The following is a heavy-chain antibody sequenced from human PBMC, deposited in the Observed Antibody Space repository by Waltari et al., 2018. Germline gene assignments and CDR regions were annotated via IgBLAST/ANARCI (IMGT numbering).Heavy chain of an antibody. V-gene: IGHV3-33*06. Sequence: QVQLVESGGGVVQPGRSLRLSCAASGFTFSSYGMHWVRQARGKGLEWVGGIWYDGRKKYDADAVKGRFTIPSDNSKNTLYLQMNSLGAEETAVYYCAKDSGYSSKLGYMDVWGKGTTVTVSS. CDR3: AKDSGYSSKLGYMDV. J-gene: IGHJ6*03. CDR2: IWYDGRKK. D-gene: IGHD6-13*01. CDR1: GFTFSSYG.